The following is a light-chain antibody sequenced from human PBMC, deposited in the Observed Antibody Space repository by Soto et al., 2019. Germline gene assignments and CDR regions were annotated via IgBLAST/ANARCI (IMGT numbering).Light chain of an antibody. V-gene: IGKV3-20*01. CDR1: QSVSSSY. J-gene: IGKJ2*01. CDR2: GAS. Sequence: EIVLTQSPGTLSLSPGERATLSCRASQSVSSSYLAWYQQKPGQAPRLLIYGASSRATGIPDRFSGSGSGTDFPLTINRLEPEDFAVYYCQQYGSSPPYTFGQGTKLEIK. CDR3: QQYGSSPPYT.